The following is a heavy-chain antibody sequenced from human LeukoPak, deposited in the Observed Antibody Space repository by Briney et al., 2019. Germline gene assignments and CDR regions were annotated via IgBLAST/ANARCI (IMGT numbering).Heavy chain of an antibody. Sequence: GGSLRLSCAASGFTVSSNYMSWVRQAPGKGLEWVSVIYSGGSTYYADSVKGRFTISRGNSKNTLYLQMNSLRAEDTAVYYCARGEYDSSGYYVWGQGTLVTVSS. J-gene: IGHJ4*02. D-gene: IGHD3-22*01. V-gene: IGHV3-53*01. CDR3: ARGEYDSSGYYV. CDR2: IYSGGST. CDR1: GFTVSSNY.